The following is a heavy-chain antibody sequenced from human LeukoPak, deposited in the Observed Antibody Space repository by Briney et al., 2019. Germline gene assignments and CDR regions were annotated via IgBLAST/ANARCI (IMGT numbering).Heavy chain of an antibody. Sequence: GGSLRLSCAASGFTFSDYYMSWIRQAPGKGLEWVSYICDSGRTIYYADSVKGRFTISRDNAKNSVYLQMNNLGAEDTAVYYCARDRLGDYDHSGYYDKWGQGALVTVSS. CDR3: ARDRLGDYDHSGYYDK. CDR2: ICDSGRTI. CDR1: GFTFSDYY. J-gene: IGHJ4*02. D-gene: IGHD3-22*01. V-gene: IGHV3-11*01.